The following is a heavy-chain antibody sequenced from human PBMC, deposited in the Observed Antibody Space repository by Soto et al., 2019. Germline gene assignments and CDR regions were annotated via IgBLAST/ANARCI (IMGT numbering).Heavy chain of an antibody. CDR1: GFSFGGYA. CDR2: ISGSGSST. Sequence: PGGSLRLSCAASGFSFGGYAVTWVRQAPGKGLEWVSSISGSGSSTYYADSVKGRFTISRDNSKKTLYLQMESLTAGDTAVYYCAKTESFNGYYNAFDYWGQGSRVTVSS. D-gene: IGHD3-9*01. J-gene: IGHJ4*02. V-gene: IGHV3-23*01. CDR3: AKTESFNGYYNAFDY.